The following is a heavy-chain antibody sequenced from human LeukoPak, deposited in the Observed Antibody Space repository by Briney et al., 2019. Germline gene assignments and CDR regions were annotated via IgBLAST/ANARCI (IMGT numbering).Heavy chain of an antibody. CDR2: IYTSGST. J-gene: IGHJ2*01. CDR1: GGSISSYY. V-gene: IGHV4-4*07. D-gene: IGHD4-17*01. Sequence: SETLSLTCTVSGGSISSYYWSWIRQPAGKGLEWIGRIYTSGSTNYNPSLKSRVTISVDTSKNQFSLKLSSVTAADTALYYCAREGTVTTPPWYFDLWGRGTLVTVSS. CDR3: AREGTVTTPPWYFDL.